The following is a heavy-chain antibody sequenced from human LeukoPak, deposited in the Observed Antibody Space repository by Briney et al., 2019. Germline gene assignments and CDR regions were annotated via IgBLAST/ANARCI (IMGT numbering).Heavy chain of an antibody. CDR3: VRATAAGSGRAFDY. CDR1: GESISDYY. J-gene: IGHJ4*02. Sequence: PSETLSLTCAVYGESISDYYWTWIRQFPGKGLEWIGEIHHSKGTNYNPSLKRRLTMSVDRSKNQISLKLSSVTAAVTAIYYCVRATAAGSGRAFDYWAQGSLVPV. V-gene: IGHV4-34*01. CDR2: IHHSKGT. D-gene: IGHD3-10*01.